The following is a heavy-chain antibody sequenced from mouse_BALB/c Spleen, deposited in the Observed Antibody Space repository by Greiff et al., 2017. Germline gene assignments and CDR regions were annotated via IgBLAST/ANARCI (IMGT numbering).Heavy chain of an antibody. J-gene: IGHJ4*01. CDR1: GYTFTDYA. V-gene: IGHV1S137*01. D-gene: IGHD2-14*01. Sequence: QVQLQQSGAELVRPGVSVKISCKGSGYTFTDYAMHWVKQSHAKSLEWIGVISTYYGDASYNQKFKGKATMTVDKSSSTAYMELARLTSEDSAIYYCAKADRYDDAMDYWGQGTSVTVSS. CDR3: AKADRYDDAMDY. CDR2: ISTYYGDA.